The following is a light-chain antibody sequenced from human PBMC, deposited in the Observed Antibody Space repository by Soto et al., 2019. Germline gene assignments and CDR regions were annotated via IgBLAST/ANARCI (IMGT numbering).Light chain of an antibody. V-gene: IGKV1-12*01. J-gene: IGKJ4*01. CDR3: QQINSFPPT. CDR1: RNIKTS. Sequence: DIQMTQSPSSVSASVGDRVTITCRASRNIKTSLAWYQQRPGKGPELLIYDASTLQSGVPSRISGSGSGTEFTLTISRLQTEDFEIFYCQQINSFPPTFGGGTKV. CDR2: DAS.